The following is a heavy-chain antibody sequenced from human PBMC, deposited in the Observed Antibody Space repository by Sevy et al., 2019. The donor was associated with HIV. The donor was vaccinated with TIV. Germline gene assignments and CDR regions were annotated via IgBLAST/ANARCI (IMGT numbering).Heavy chain of an antibody. J-gene: IGHJ4*02. CDR2: ISGSGGST. CDR3: AKEFYPGIAVAGTGPSPH. CDR1: GFTFSSYA. V-gene: IGHV3-23*01. Sequence: GGSLRLSCAASGFTFSSYAMSWVRQAPGKGLEWVSAISGSGGSTYYAYSVKGRFTISRDNSKNTLYLQMNSLRAEDTAVYYCAKEFYPGIAVAGTGPSPHWGQGTLVTVSS. D-gene: IGHD6-19*01.